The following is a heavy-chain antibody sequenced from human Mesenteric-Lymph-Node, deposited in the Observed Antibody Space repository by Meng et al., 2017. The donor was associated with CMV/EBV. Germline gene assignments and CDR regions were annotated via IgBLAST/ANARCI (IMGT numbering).Heavy chain of an antibody. Sequence: LTSGGSGGSNSSSNWWSWVRQPPGKGLEWIGEIYHSESTNYNPSLKSRVTISVDKSKNQFSLNLSSVTAADTAVYYCARDQGGQLDYWGQGNLVTVSS. J-gene: IGHJ4*02. CDR3: ARDQGGQLDY. V-gene: IGHV4-4*02. CDR1: GGSNSSSNW. CDR2: IYHSEST. D-gene: IGHD1-1*01.